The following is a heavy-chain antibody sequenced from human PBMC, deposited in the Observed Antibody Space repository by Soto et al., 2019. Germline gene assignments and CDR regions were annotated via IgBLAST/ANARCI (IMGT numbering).Heavy chain of an antibody. CDR3: AKDMGVTSLEENWFDP. J-gene: IGHJ5*02. CDR2: ISWNSGSI. Sequence: GGSLRLSCAASGFTFDDYAMHWVRQAPGKGLEWVSGISWNSGSIGYADSVKGRFTISRDNAKNSLYLQMNSLRAEDTALYYCAKDMGVTSLEENWFDPWGQGTLVTVSS. D-gene: IGHD4-4*01. CDR1: GFTFDDYA. V-gene: IGHV3-9*01.